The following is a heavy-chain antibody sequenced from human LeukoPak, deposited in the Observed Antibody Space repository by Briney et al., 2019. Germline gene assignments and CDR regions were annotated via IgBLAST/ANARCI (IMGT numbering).Heavy chain of an antibody. Sequence: GGSLRLSCAASGFTFSTYHMNWVRQAPGEGLVWVSRVNGPGDWTHYADSVRGRFIISRDNAENTISLQMNNLRAEDTAVYFCAREVFEGQRQSDAFDVWGQGTMVTVSS. D-gene: IGHD6-25*01. V-gene: IGHV3-74*01. CDR1: GFTFSTYH. CDR2: VNGPGDWT. J-gene: IGHJ3*01. CDR3: AREVFEGQRQSDAFDV.